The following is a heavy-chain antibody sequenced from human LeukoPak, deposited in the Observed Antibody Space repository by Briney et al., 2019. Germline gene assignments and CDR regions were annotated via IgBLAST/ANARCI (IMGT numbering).Heavy chain of an antibody. J-gene: IGHJ6*03. CDR3: ARVLARQFTSFSDSSPYTYYYMDV. CDR2: IYTSGST. D-gene: IGHD2/OR15-2a*01. CDR1: GGSISSGSYY. Sequence: SETLSLTCTVSGGSISSGSYYWSWIRQPAGKGLEWIGRIYTSGSTNYNPSLKSRVTISVDTSKNQFSLKLSSVTAADTAVYYCARVLARQFTSFSDSSPYTYYYMDVWGKGTTVAVSS. V-gene: IGHV4-61*02.